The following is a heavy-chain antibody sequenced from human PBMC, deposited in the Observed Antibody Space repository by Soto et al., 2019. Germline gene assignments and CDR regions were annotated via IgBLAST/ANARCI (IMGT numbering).Heavy chain of an antibody. CDR2: VSHDGRNT. CDR1: GFTFSDYA. CDR3: GKGGRQWLVTSDFNY. Sequence: VQLVESGGGVVQPGRSLRLSCAASGFTFSDYAMHWVRQAPGKGLEWVAVVSHDGRNTHYADSVKGRFTISRDSSKNTFYLEMTSLRAEDTAVYYCGKGGRQWLVTSDFNYWGQGALVTVSS. J-gene: IGHJ4*02. D-gene: IGHD6-19*01. V-gene: IGHV3-30*18.